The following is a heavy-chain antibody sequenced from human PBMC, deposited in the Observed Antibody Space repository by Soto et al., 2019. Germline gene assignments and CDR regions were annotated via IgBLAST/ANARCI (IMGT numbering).Heavy chain of an antibody. V-gene: IGHV1-69*12. J-gene: IGHJ4*02. D-gene: IGHD3-22*01. Sequence: QVQLVQSGAEVKKPGSSVKVSCKASGGTFSSYAISWVRQAPGQGLEWMGGIIPIFGTANYAQKFQGRVTITADESTSTAYMELSSLRSEDTAVYYCARDGYYYDSSGYYYYFDSWGQGTLVNVSS. CDR2: IIPIFGTA. CDR3: ARDGYYYDSSGYYYYFDS. CDR1: GGTFSSYA.